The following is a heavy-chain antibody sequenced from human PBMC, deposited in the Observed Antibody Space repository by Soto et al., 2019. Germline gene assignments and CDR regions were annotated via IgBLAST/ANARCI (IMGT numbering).Heavy chain of an antibody. D-gene: IGHD6-19*01. V-gene: IGHV4-39*01. CDR2: IYYSGST. Sequence: QLQLQESGPGLVKPSETLSLTCTVSGGSISSSSYYWGWIRQPPGKGLEWIGSIYYSGSTYYNPSLKSRGTISVDTSQNQFSLNLSSVTAADTAVYYCARPGSGRCGDAFDIWGQGTMVTVSS. CDR1: GGSISSSSYY. J-gene: IGHJ3*02. CDR3: ARPGSGRCGDAFDI.